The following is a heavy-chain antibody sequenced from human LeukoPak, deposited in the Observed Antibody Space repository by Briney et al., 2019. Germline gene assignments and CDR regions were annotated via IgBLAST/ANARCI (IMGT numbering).Heavy chain of an antibody. V-gene: IGHV4-39*07. CDR2: IYYSGST. CDR1: GGSISSGGYY. D-gene: IGHD4-23*01. CDR3: ARETVADHAFDV. Sequence: PSETLSLTCTVSGGSISSGGYYWSWIRQPPGKGLEWIGSIYYSGSTYYNPSLKSRVTISVDTSKTQFSLKVTSVTAADTAIYYCARETVADHAFDVWGQGTLVTVSS. J-gene: IGHJ3*01.